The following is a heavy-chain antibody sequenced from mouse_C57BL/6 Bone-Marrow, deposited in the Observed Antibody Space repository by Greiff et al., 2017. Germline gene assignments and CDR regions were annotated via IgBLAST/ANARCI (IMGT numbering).Heavy chain of an antibody. CDR3: ARRGIYYDYDWYFDV. J-gene: IGHJ1*03. V-gene: IGHV5-6*01. D-gene: IGHD2-4*01. Sequence: EVQGVESGGDLVKPGGSLKLSCAASGFTFSSYGMSWVRQTPDKRLEWVATINSGGSYTYSPDSVKGRFTISRDTAKNTLYLQMSSLKSEDTAMYYCARRGIYYDYDWYFDVWGTGTTVTVSS. CDR2: INSGGSYT. CDR1: GFTFSSYG.